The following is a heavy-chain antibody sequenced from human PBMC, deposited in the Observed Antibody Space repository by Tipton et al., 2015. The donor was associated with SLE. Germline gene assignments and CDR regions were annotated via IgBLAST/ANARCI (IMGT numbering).Heavy chain of an antibody. CDR2: IYAGGRT. CDR1: GFFVSDNY. CDR3: ARGPRPTDAFDI. J-gene: IGHJ3*02. D-gene: IGHD6-6*01. Sequence: SLRLSCAASGFFVSDNYMNWVRQAPGKGLEWVSIIYAGGRTFYTESVKGRFTISRDSSINTVYLQMNSLRAEDTAIYYCARGPRPTDAFDIWGHGTMVTVS. V-gene: IGHV3-66*02.